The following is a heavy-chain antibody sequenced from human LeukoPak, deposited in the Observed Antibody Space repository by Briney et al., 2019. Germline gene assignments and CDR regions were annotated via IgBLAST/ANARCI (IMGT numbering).Heavy chain of an antibody. CDR1: GFTVSSNY. CDR2: IYSGGST. CDR3: ARDLSTYYYDSSGYP. V-gene: IGHV3-66*01. J-gene: IGHJ5*02. D-gene: IGHD3-22*01. Sequence: PGGSLRLSCAASGFTVSSNYMSWVRQAPGKGLEWVSVIYSGGSTYYADSVKGRFTISRDNSKNTLYLQMNSLRAEDTAVYYCARDLSTYYYDSSGYPWGQGTLVTVSS.